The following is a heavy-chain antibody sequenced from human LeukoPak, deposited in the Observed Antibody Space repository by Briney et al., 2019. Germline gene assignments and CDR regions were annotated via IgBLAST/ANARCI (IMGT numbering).Heavy chain of an antibody. CDR3: AGGGIAAAGTGY. J-gene: IGHJ4*02. Sequence: SETLSLTCTVSGGSISSGSYYWSWIRQPAGKGLEWIGRIYTSGSTNYNPSLKSRVTISVDTSKNQFSLKLSSVTAADTAVYYCAGGGIAAAGTGYRGQGTLVTVSS. CDR2: IYTSGST. CDR1: GGSISSGSYY. V-gene: IGHV4-61*02. D-gene: IGHD6-13*01.